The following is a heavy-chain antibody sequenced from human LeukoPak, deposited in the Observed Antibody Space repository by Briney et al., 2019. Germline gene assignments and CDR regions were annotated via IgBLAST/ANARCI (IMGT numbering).Heavy chain of an antibody. Sequence: GGSLRLSCAASGLTFSIYWMHWVRQAPGKGLAWVARINPDGRIRTYADSVQGRVTISRDTAEDTLFLQMNSLRAEDTAVYYCARESRVGGALQYWGQGTLVTVSS. CDR2: INPDGRIR. CDR3: ARESRVGGALQY. J-gene: IGHJ4*02. D-gene: IGHD1-26*01. V-gene: IGHV3-74*03. CDR1: GLTFSIYW.